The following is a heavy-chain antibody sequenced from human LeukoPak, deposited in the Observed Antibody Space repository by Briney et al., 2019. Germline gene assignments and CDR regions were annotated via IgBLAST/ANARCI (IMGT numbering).Heavy chain of an antibody. CDR1: GGSITGNW. V-gene: IGHV4-4*07. D-gene: IGHD2-21*01. J-gene: IGHJ6*03. CDR2: FYSSENT. Sequence: SETLSLTCTVSGGSITGNWCSWIRQPAGKGLEWIGRFYSSENTNYNPSLKSRVTISTDKSRTQFFLRLTSVTAADTAVYYCAREIASRPDLGYFYYMGVWGKGTTVTVSS. CDR3: AREIASRPDLGYFYYMGV.